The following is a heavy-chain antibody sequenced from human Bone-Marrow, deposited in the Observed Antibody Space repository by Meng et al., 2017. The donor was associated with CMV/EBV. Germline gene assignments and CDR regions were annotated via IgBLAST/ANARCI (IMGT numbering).Heavy chain of an antibody. CDR2: INPNSGGT. J-gene: IGHJ6*02. Sequence: ASVKVSCKASGYTFTGYYMHWVRHAPGQGLEWMGWINPNSGGTNYAQKFQGRVTMTRDTSISTAYMELSRLRSDDTAVYYCARVLQSIAARDPPPYYYYGMDVWGQGTTVTVSS. CDR1: GYTFTGYY. CDR3: ARVLQSIAARDPPPYYYYGMDV. V-gene: IGHV1-2*02. D-gene: IGHD6-6*01.